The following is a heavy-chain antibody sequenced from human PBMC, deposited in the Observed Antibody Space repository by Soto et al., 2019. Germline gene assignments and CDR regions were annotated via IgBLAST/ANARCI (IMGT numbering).Heavy chain of an antibody. CDR2: ISSSGSTI. J-gene: IGHJ4*02. V-gene: IGHV3-11*01. CDR1: GSTFSDYY. D-gene: IGHD3-16*01. CDR3: ARKPPLTFGVYYFDY. Sequence: PGGSLRLSCAASGSTFSDYYMSWIRQAPGKGLEWVSYISSSGSTIYYADSVKGRFTISRDNAKNSLYLQMNSLRAEDTAVYYCARKPPLTFGVYYFDYWGQGTLVTVSS.